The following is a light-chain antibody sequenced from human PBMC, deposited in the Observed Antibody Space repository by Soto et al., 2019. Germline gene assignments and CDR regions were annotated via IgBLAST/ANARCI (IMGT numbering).Light chain of an antibody. CDR2: AAS. CDR1: QGINIF. CDR3: QQRNSYPRT. V-gene: IGKV1-9*01. J-gene: IGKJ2*01. Sequence: DIQLTQSPSFLSASVGDRVTITCRASQGINIFLAWFQQKPGKAPNLLISAASTLQSGVPSRFSGSGSETEFTLPITSLQPEDSATYYCQQRNSYPRTFGQGTKVEIK.